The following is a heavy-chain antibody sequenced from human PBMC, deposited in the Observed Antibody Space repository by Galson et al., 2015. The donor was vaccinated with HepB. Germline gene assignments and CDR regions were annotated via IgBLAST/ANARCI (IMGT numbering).Heavy chain of an antibody. Sequence: PALVKPTQPLTLTCTFSGFSLTTGGMGVGWIRQPPGKALEWLALIHWNDDRRYSPSLNNRLTINKNTSKNHVVLTMTKIDPEDTATYYCARRTGLSVAGFYYYTMDVWGEGTTVTVSS. J-gene: IGHJ6*04. CDR3: ARRTGLSVAGFYYYTMDV. D-gene: IGHD6-19*01. V-gene: IGHV2-5*01. CDR1: GFSLTTGGMG. CDR2: IHWNDDR.